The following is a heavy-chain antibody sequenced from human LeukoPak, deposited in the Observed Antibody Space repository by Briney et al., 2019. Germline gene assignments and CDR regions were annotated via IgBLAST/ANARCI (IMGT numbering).Heavy chain of an antibody. V-gene: IGHV3-11*06. Sequence: GGSLRLSCAASGFTFSDYYMSWIRQAPGKGLEWVSYISSSSSYTNYADSVKGRFTISRDNAKNSLYLQMNSLRAEDTAVYYCARVARSYYDILTGYSNDAFDIWGQGTMVTVSS. D-gene: IGHD3-9*01. CDR3: ARVARSYYDILTGYSNDAFDI. CDR1: GFTFSDYY. J-gene: IGHJ3*02. CDR2: ISSSSSYT.